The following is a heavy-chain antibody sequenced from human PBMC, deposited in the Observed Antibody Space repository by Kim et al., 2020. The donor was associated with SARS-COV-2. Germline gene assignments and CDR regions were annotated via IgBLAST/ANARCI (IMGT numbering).Heavy chain of an antibody. J-gene: IGHJ4*02. CDR2: IKSQTDGGTT. V-gene: IGHV3-15*01. Sequence: GGSLRLSCAASGFTFSNAWMSWVRQAPGKGLEWVGLIKSQTDGGTTDYVGPVKGRFTISRDDSKNTLYLQMNSLKTEDTGVYYCSSNFLDSCGQGTLVIVSS. CDR1: GFTFSNAW. CDR3: SSNFLDS. D-gene: IGHD2-8*01.